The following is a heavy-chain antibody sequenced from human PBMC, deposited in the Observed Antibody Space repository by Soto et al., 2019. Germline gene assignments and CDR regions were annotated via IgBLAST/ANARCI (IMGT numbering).Heavy chain of an antibody. D-gene: IGHD3-9*01. CDR1: GFTFSSYW. J-gene: IGHJ3*02. CDR2: INSDGSST. CDR3: ARDQSRYFDWLPFPGPTQMDDAFDI. Sequence: GGSLRLSCAASGFTFSSYWMHLIRQAQGKGLVWVSRINSDGSSTSYADSVKGRFTISRDNAKNTLYLQMNSLRAEDTAVYYCARDQSRYFDWLPFPGPTQMDDAFDIWGQGTMVTVSS. V-gene: IGHV3-74*01.